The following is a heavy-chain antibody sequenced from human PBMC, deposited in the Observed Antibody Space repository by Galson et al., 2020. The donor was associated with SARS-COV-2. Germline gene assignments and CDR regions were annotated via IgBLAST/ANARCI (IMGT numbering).Heavy chain of an antibody. Sequence: GESLKISCKGSGYSFTNYWIAWVRQMPGKGLEWMGTINPGDSKTRYSPSFQGRVTISADKSMSTAYLQWSSLKASDTAIYFCARGGYCSGRSCSTYDWFDPGGQGTLVTVSS. CDR3: ARGGYCSGRSCSTYDWFDP. J-gene: IGHJ5*02. CDR2: INPGDSKT. CDR1: GYSFTNYW. D-gene: IGHD2-15*01. V-gene: IGHV5-51*01.